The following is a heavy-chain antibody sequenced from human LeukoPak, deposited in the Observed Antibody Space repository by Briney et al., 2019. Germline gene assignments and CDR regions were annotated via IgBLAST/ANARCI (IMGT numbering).Heavy chain of an antibody. CDR1: GFTLSSYS. V-gene: IGHV3-21*01. J-gene: IGHJ6*02. Sequence: PGGSLRLSCAASGFTLSSYSMNWVRQAPGKGLEWVSSISSSSSYIYYADSVKGRFTISRDNAKNSLYLQMNSLRAEDTAVYYCARSIVVVPAAPNYYYYGMDVWGQGTTVTVSS. CDR2: ISSSSSYI. CDR3: ARSIVVVPAAPNYYYYGMDV. D-gene: IGHD2-2*01.